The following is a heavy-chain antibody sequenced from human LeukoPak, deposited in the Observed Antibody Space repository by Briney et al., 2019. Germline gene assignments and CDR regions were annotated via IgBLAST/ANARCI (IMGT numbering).Heavy chain of an antibody. V-gene: IGHV4-34*01. D-gene: IGHD3-22*01. Sequence: SETLSLTCAVYGGSFSGYYWSWIRQPPGKGLEWIGEINHSGSTNYNPSLKSRVTISVDTSKNQFSLKLSSVTAADTAVYYCAGSVVITLHYFDYWGQGTLVTVSS. CDR3: AGSVVITLHYFDY. J-gene: IGHJ4*02. CDR1: GGSFSGYY. CDR2: INHSGST.